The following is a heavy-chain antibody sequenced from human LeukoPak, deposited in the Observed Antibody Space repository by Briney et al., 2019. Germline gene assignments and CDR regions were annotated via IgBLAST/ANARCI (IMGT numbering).Heavy chain of an antibody. CDR3: AREIVVVPAACFDY. D-gene: IGHD2-2*01. J-gene: IGHJ4*02. CDR2: INHSGST. Sequence: PSETLSLTCTVYGGSFSGYYWSWIRQPPGKGLEWIGEINHSGSTNYNPSLKSRVTISVDTSKNQFSLKLSSVTAAATAVYYCAREIVVVPAACFDYWGQGTLVTVSS. V-gene: IGHV4-34*01. CDR1: GGSFSGYY.